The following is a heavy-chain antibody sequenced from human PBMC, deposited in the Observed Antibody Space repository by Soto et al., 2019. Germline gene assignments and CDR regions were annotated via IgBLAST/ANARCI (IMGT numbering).Heavy chain of an antibody. V-gene: IGHV3-53*01. D-gene: IGHD3-10*01. CDR3: ARVMIYGPNHFDY. J-gene: IGHJ4*02. Sequence: GGSLRLSCAASGFTVSSNYISWVRQAPGKGLEWVSTIYSGGARHYADSVQGRFTISRDISKNMVYLQMNSLRAEDTAVYYCARVMIYGPNHFDYWGQGPLVTVSS. CDR2: IYSGGAR. CDR1: GFTVSSNY.